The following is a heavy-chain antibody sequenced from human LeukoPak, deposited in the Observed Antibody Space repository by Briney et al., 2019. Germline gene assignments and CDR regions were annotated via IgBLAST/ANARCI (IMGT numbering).Heavy chain of an antibody. CDR3: ARAPPNGGYDY. CDR2: MSPNSGNT. Sequence: ASVKVSCKASGYTFTSYDINWVRQATGQGPEWMGWMSPNSGNTGYAQKFQGRVAMTRSTSMSTAYMEPSSLRSEDTAVYYCARAPPNGGYDYWGQGTLVTVSS. D-gene: IGHD7-27*01. J-gene: IGHJ4*02. V-gene: IGHV1-8*01. CDR1: GYTFTSYD.